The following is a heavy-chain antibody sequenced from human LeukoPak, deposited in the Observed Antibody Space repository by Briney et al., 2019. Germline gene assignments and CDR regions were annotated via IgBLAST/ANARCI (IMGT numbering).Heavy chain of an antibody. CDR2: VYYSGST. D-gene: IGHD2/OR15-2a*01. V-gene: IGHV4-59*08. J-gene: IGHJ4*02. Sequence: SETLSLTCTVSGGSINNYYWSWIRQPPGKGLEWLGYVYYSGSTNYNPSLKSRITISVDTSKNQFSLKLSSVTAADTAVYYCARNRGHWGQGTLVTVSS. CDR1: GGSINNYY. CDR3: ARNRGH.